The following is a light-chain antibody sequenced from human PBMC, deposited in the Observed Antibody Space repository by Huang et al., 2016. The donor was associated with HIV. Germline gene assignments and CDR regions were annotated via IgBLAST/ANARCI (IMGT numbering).Light chain of an antibody. J-gene: IGKJ2*01. CDR2: RAS. CDR1: QNINTW. V-gene: IGKV1-5*03. Sequence: DIQMTQSPSTLSASVGDRVTITCRASQNINTWLAWHQQKPGKAPDLLSYRASSLQVGVPSRFTGSGSGTEFTLTITSLQPDDLGTYYCQQYNTYLYTFGQGTKLEI. CDR3: QQYNTYLYT.